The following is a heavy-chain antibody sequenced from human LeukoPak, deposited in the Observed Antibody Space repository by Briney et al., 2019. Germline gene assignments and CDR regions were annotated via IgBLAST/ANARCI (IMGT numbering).Heavy chain of an antibody. V-gene: IGHV4-34*01. CDR3: ARGSSSANFDY. D-gene: IGHD6-6*01. CDR1: GGSFSGYY. CDR2: INHSGST. Sequence: PSETLSLTCAVYGGSFSGYYWSWIRQPPGKGLEWIGEINHSGSTNYNPSLKSRVTISVDTSKNQFSLKLSSVTAADTAVYYCARGSSSANFDYWAREPWSPSPQ. J-gene: IGHJ4*02.